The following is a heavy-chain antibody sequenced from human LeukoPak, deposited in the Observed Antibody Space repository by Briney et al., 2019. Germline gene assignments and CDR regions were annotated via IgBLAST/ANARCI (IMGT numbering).Heavy chain of an antibody. Sequence: GGSLRLSCAASGFTFSRNSMNWVRQAPGKGLEWVSSISTSSSYIYYADSVKGRFTISRDNAKNSLYLQMNSLRAEDTALYYCARGATVTTWYFDLWGRGTLVTVSS. D-gene: IGHD4-17*01. J-gene: IGHJ2*01. V-gene: IGHV3-21*04. CDR3: ARGATVTTWYFDL. CDR1: GFTFSRNS. CDR2: ISTSSSYI.